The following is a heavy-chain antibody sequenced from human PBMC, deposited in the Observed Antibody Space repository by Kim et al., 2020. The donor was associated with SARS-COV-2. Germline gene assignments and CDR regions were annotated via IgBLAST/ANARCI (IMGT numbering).Heavy chain of an antibody. D-gene: IGHD6-19*01. CDR3: AKDVGPTGYSSGWFYY. Sequence: GGSLRLSCAASGFTFSSYAMSWVRQAPGKGLEWVSAISGSGGSTYYADSVKGRFTISRDNSKNTLYLQMNSLRAEDTAVYYCAKDVGPTGYSSGWFYYWGQGTLVTVSS. V-gene: IGHV3-23*01. CDR2: ISGSGGST. CDR1: GFTFSSYA. J-gene: IGHJ4*02.